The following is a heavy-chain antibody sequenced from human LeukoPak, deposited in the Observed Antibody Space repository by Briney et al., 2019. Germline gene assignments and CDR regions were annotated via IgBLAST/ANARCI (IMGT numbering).Heavy chain of an antibody. J-gene: IGHJ3*02. CDR1: GYTLTELS. V-gene: IGHV1-24*01. Sequence: ASVKVSCKVSGYTLTELSMHWVRQAPGKGLEWMGGFDPEDGETIYAQKFQGRVTMTEDTSTDTAYMERSSLRSEDTAVYYCATPITYYGSGRSAFDIWGQGTMVTVSS. CDR3: ATPITYYGSGRSAFDI. D-gene: IGHD3-10*01. CDR2: FDPEDGET.